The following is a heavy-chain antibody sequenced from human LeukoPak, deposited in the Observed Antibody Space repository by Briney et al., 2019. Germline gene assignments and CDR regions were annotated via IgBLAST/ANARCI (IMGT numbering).Heavy chain of an antibody. Sequence: ASVKVSSTTSVYTFTTYGISCVREAPGQGLEWMGRISPYNGNTDYAQKFQGRVTMTTDTSTSTVYMEVRRLTPCDMAVYYCATEAYCSSGSYWAYWGQGTLVTVSS. CDR3: ATEAYCSSGSYWAY. CDR1: VYTFTTYG. D-gene: IGHD3-10*01. CDR2: ISPYNGNT. V-gene: IGHV1-18*03. J-gene: IGHJ4*02.